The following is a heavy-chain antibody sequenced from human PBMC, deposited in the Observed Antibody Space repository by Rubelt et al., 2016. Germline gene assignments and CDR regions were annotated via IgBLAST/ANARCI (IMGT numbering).Heavy chain of an antibody. CDR2: INAGNGDT. CDR3: ARDRSPYSMDV. D-gene: IGHD6-13*01. J-gene: IGHJ6*02. Sequence: QVQLVQSGAEVKKPGSSVKVSCKASGGTFSSYAISWVRQAPGQGLEWMGGINAGNGDTRYSQDFNGRVTVSRDTSATTADMELSSLTFEDTAVDYCARDRSPYSMDVWGQGTTVTVSS. V-gene: IGHV1-3*01. CDR1: GGTFSSYA.